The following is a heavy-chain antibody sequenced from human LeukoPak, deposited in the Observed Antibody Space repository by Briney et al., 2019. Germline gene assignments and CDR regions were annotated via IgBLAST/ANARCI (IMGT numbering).Heavy chain of an antibody. V-gene: IGHV1-18*01. J-gene: IGHJ4*02. CDR2: ISAYNGNT. Sequence: ASVKVSCKASGYTFTSYGISWVRRAPGQGLEWMGWISAYNGNTNYAQKLQGRVTMTTDTSTSTAYMELRSLRSDDTAVYYCARDYYGSGSYHFDYWGQGTLVTVSS. CDR3: ARDYYGSGSYHFDY. D-gene: IGHD3-10*01. CDR1: GYTFTSYG.